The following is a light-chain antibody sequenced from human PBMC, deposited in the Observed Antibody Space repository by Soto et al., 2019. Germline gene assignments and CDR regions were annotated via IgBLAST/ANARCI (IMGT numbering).Light chain of an antibody. Sequence: QAVVTQPPSASGTPGQRVTISCSGSSSNIGSNNVNWFEQLPGTAPKLLIYSNNQRPSGVPDRFSGSKSGTSASLAISGLQSEDEADYYCATWDDSLNAWVFGGGTKLTVL. CDR3: ATWDDSLNAWV. CDR1: SSNIGSNN. CDR2: SNN. V-gene: IGLV1-44*01. J-gene: IGLJ3*02.